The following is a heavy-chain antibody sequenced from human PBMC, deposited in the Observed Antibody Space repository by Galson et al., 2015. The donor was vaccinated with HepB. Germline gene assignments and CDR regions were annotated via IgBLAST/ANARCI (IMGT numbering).Heavy chain of an antibody. Sequence: SLRLSCAASGFTVRGNYMTWVRQAPGKGLEWVSVIHAGGSTYYADSVKGRFTISRDNSMNTVYLQMNSLRAEDTAMYYCARSYYYDSSGHYPFDYWGQGTLVTVSS. D-gene: IGHD3-22*01. CDR2: IHAGGST. J-gene: IGHJ4*02. V-gene: IGHV3-53*01. CDR3: ARSYYYDSSGHYPFDY. CDR1: GFTVRGNY.